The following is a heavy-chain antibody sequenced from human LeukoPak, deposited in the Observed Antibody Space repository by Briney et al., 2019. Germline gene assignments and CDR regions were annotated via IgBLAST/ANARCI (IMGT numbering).Heavy chain of an antibody. Sequence: GGSLRLSCAASGFIFSDYEMYRVRQAPGKGLVWVSRILADGTTTMYADSVKGRFTISRDNAKNTLYLQMNSLRAEDTAAYYCARGNYGFDYWGQGTLVIVSS. CDR2: ILADGTTT. CDR1: GFIFSDYE. CDR3: ARGNYGFDY. D-gene: IGHD1-7*01. J-gene: IGHJ4*02. V-gene: IGHV3-74*03.